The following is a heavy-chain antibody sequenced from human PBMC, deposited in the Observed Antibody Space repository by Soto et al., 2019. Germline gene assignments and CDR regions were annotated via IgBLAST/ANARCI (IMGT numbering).Heavy chain of an antibody. CDR1: GGSFSTYY. V-gene: IGHV4-34*01. CDR3: ARIKSHDYVWGSYRPFEY. D-gene: IGHD3-16*02. CDR2: INHSGST. Sequence: SETLSLTCAVYGGSFSTYYWTWIRQPPGKGLEWIGEINHSGSTNYNSSLKSRVTISVDTSKNQFSLKLSSVTAADTAVYYCARIKSHDYVWGSYRPFEYWGQGTLVTV. J-gene: IGHJ4*02.